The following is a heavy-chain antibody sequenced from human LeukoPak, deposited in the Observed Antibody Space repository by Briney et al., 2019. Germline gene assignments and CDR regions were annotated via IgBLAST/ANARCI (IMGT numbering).Heavy chain of an antibody. V-gene: IGHV4-61*02. CDR2: ISTSGTT. Sequence: SETLSLTCTVSGGSISSGSYYWSWIRQPAGKELEWIVRISTSGTTNYNPSLKSRITISLYTSKNQLSLRLSSVTAADTAVYYCARADQRYYASGSGWFDPWGQGTLVTVSS. D-gene: IGHD3-10*01. CDR3: ARADQRYYASGSGWFDP. CDR1: GGSISSGSYY. J-gene: IGHJ5*02.